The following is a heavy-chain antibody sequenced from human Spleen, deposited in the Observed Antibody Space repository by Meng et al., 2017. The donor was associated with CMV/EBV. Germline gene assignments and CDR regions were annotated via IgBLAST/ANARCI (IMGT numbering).Heavy chain of an antibody. CDR3: AREPDTNWNEGMDV. V-gene: IGHV3-20*04. D-gene: IGHD1-1*01. J-gene: IGHJ6*02. CDR1: GFIFADYG. Sequence: GESLKISCAASGFIFADYGMAWVRQSPGKGLEWVSTIDWNGAITDYADSAKGRFTISRDNAKNSLYLQMNSLRAEDTAVYYCAREPDTNWNEGMDVWGQGTTVTVSS. CDR2: IDWNGAIT.